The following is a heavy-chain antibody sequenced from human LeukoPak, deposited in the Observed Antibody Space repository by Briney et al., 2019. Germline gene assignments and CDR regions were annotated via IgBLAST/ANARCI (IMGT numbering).Heavy chain of an antibody. Sequence: GGSLRLSCAASGFTFSSYAMHWVRQGPGKGLEWGAVISYDGSNKYYADSVKGRFTISRDNSKNTLHLQMNSLRAEDTAVYYCARLDPTFNWNGPYYYYGMDVWGKGTTVTVSS. V-gene: IGHV3-30*04. CDR1: GFTFSSYA. D-gene: IGHD1-20*01. J-gene: IGHJ6*04. CDR3: ARLDPTFNWNGPYYYYGMDV. CDR2: ISYDGSNK.